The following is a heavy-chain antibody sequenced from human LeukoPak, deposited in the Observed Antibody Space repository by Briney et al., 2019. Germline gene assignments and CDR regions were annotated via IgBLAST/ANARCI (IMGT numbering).Heavy chain of an antibody. Sequence: ASVKVSCKVSGYTLTELSMHWVRQAPGKGLEWMGGFDPEDGETIYAQKFQGRVTMTEDTSTDTAYMGLSSLRSEDTAVYYCATDDGRYGDFDYWGQGTLVTVSS. CDR1: GYTLTELS. CDR3: ATDDGRYGDFDY. CDR2: FDPEDGET. J-gene: IGHJ4*02. V-gene: IGHV1-24*01. D-gene: IGHD4-17*01.